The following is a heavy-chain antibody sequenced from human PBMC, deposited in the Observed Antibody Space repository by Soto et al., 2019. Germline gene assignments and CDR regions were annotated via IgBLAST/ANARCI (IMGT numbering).Heavy chain of an antibody. CDR1: GYTFTSYG. J-gene: IGHJ6*03. CDR2: ISAYNGNT. Sequence: ASVKVSCKASGYTFTSYGISWVRQAPGQGLEWMGWISAYNGNTNYAQKLQGRVTMTTDTSTGTAYMELRSLRSDDRAVYYCARDGQDIVVVPAAMRIYYYYYMDVWGKGTTVTVSS. D-gene: IGHD2-2*01. CDR3: ARDGQDIVVVPAAMRIYYYYYMDV. V-gene: IGHV1-18*01.